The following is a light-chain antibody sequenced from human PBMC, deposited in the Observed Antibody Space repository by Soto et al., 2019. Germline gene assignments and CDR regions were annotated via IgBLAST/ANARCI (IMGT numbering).Light chain of an antibody. CDR1: QSIVTY. J-gene: IGKJ5*01. CDR2: AAS. V-gene: IGKV1-39*01. Sequence: DIQMTQSPSSLSASVGDRVTITCRASQSIVTYLNWYLQIPGKAPKLLIYAASNLQSGVPSRFSGSGFGTEFTLTISSLQSEDFAVYYCQQYKNWPLFGQGTRLEI. CDR3: QQYKNWPL.